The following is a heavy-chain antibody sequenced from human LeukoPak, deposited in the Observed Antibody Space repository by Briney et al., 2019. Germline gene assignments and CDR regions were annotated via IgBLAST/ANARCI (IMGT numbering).Heavy chain of an antibody. V-gene: IGHV3-30-3*01. D-gene: IGHD5-18*01. CDR2: ISYDGSNK. Sequence: GGSLRLSCAASGFTFSSYAMHWVRQAPGKGLEWVAVISYDGSNKYYADSVKGRFTISRDNSKNTLYLQMNSLRAEDTAVYYCARDHQGRYSYGILDYWGQGTLVTVSS. CDR1: GFTFSSYA. CDR3: ARDHQGRYSYGILDY. J-gene: IGHJ4*02.